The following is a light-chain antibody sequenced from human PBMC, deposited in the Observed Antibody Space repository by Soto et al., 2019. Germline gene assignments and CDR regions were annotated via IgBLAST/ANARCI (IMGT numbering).Light chain of an antibody. CDR1: QSVSSF. CDR2: DAV. Sequence: EIELTQSPATLSLSPGERATLSCRASQSVSSFLVWYQQKPGQAPRLLIYDAVNRVTGIPARFSGSGSGTDFTLTISSLQPEDFATYYCLQHNSYPRTFGQGTKVEI. J-gene: IGKJ1*01. V-gene: IGKV3-11*01. CDR3: LQHNSYPRT.